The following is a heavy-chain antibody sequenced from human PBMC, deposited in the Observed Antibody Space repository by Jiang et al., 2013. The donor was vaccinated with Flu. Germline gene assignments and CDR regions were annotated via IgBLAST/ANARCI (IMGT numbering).Heavy chain of an antibody. D-gene: IGHD6-19*01. CDR3: ARDRAGSGWYFWYGMDV. CDR2: IWYDGSNK. V-gene: IGHV3-33*01. Sequence: VQLLESGGGVVQPGRSLRLSCAASGFTFSSYGMHWVRQAPGKGLEWVAVIWYDGSNKYYADSVKGRFTISRDNSKNTLYLQMNSLRAEDTAVYYCARDRAGSGWYFWYGMDVWGQGTTVTVSS. CDR1: GFTFSSYG. J-gene: IGHJ6*02.